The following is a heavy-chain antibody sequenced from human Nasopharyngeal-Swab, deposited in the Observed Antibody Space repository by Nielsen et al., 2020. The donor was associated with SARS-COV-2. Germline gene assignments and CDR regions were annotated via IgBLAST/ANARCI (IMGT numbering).Heavy chain of an antibody. CDR3: ARGQGAYTYCRRPPLVAY. CDR2: INHSGST. J-gene: IGHJ4*02. D-gene: IGHD5-18*01. Sequence: SETLSLTCAVYGGSFSFYYWTWIRQPPGKGLEWIGEINHSGSTNYNPSLKSRVTISVDTSKNQFSLKLSSLTAADTAVYFCARGQGAYTYCRRPPLVAYWGQGTLVTVSS. V-gene: IGHV4-34*01. CDR1: GGSFSFYY.